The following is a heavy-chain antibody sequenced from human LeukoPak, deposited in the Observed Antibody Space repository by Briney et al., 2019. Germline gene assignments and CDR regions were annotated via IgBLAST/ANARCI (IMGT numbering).Heavy chain of an antibody. CDR1: GGSINNYY. Sequence: SETLSLTCTVSGGSINNYYWSWIRQPPGKGLEWIGFVYYSGSTNYNPSLESRVTISVDTSKNQFSLKLSSVTAADTAVYYCARDRDYYYGMDVWGQGTTVTVSS. V-gene: IGHV4-59*12. J-gene: IGHJ6*02. CDR2: VYYSGST. CDR3: ARDRDYYYGMDV.